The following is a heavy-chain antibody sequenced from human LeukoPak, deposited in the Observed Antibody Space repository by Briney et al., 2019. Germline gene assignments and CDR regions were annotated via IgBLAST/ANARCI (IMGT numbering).Heavy chain of an antibody. CDR1: VFTFNSYA. Sequence: GGSLRLFCAASVFTFNSYAMIWVRQSPGKGREWVSAIRCSGGSTYYADSVKGRFTISRDNSKNTLYLQMNSLRAEDTAVYYCAKGGYCSSTSCYLYDAFDIWGQGTMVTVSS. CDR3: AKGGYCSSTSCYLYDAFDI. D-gene: IGHD2-2*01. CDR2: IRCSGGST. J-gene: IGHJ3*02. V-gene: IGHV3-23*01.